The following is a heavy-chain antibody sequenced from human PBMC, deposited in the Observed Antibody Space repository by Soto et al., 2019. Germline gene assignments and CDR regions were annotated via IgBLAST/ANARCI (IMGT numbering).Heavy chain of an antibody. J-gene: IGHJ5*02. CDR1: GYTFTSYA. V-gene: IGHV1-3*01. Sequence: ASVKVSCKASGYTFTSYAMHWVRQAPGQRLEWMGWINAGNGNTKYSQKFQGRVTITRDTSASTAYMELSSLRSEDTAVYYCARDPISPNGIVHNWFDPWGQGTLVTVSS. CDR3: ARDPISPNGIVHNWFDP. D-gene: IGHD1-26*01. CDR2: INAGNGNT.